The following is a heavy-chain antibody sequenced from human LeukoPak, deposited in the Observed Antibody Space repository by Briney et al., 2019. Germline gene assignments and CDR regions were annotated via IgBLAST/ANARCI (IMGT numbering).Heavy chain of an antibody. D-gene: IGHD3-10*01. Sequence: PSETLSLTCTVSGGSISSSYYWGWIRQPPGKGLEWIGSIYYSGGTYYNPSLKSRVTISVDTSKNHFSLKLSSVTAADTAVFYCARHRPDSYGHAGFLDYWGQGTLVTVSS. V-gene: IGHV4-39*01. J-gene: IGHJ4*02. CDR3: ARHRPDSYGHAGFLDY. CDR1: GGSISSSYY. CDR2: IYYSGGT.